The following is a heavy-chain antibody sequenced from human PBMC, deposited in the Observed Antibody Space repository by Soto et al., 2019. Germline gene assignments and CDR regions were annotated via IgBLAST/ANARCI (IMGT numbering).Heavy chain of an antibody. CDR1: GGTFSSYA. D-gene: IGHD3-10*01. CDR2: IIPIFGTA. CDR3: ASGVGGGRGVTRPFGY. J-gene: IGHJ4*02. Sequence: QVQLVQSGAEVKKPGSSVKVSCKASGGTFSSYAISWVRQAPGQGLEWMGGIIPIFGTANYAQKFQGRVTITADESTSTAEMGVGSLRSEDTAVYYWASGVGGGRGVTRPFGYWGQGTLVTVSS. V-gene: IGHV1-69*12.